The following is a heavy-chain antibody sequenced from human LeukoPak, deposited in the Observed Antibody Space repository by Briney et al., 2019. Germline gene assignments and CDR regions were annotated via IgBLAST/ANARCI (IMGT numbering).Heavy chain of an antibody. Sequence: GRSLRLSCAASGFTFDDYAMHWVRQAPGKGLEWVSGISWNSGSIGYADSVKGRFTISRDNAKNSLYLQMNSLRAEDTAVYYCARGPYDSSGYQPYYYYYYGMDVWGQGTTVTVSS. CDR3: ARGPYDSSGYQPYYYYYYGMDV. CDR1: GFTFDDYA. D-gene: IGHD3-22*01. V-gene: IGHV3-9*01. J-gene: IGHJ6*02. CDR2: ISWNSGSI.